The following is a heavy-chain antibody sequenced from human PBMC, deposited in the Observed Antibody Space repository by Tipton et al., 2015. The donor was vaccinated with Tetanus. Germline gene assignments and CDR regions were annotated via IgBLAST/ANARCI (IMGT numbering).Heavy chain of an antibody. CDR1: GGTFSSYA. D-gene: IGHD5-18*01. CDR3: ARSASGKSYGPGQYDFDY. J-gene: IGHJ4*02. CDR2: IIPIFGTA. V-gene: IGHV1-69*01. Sequence: QSGAEVKKPGSSVKVSCKASGGTFSSYAISWVRQAPGQGLEWMGGIIPIFGTANYAQKFQGRVTITADESTSTAYMELSSLRSEDTAVYYCARSASGKSYGPGQYDFDYWVQGTLVTVSS.